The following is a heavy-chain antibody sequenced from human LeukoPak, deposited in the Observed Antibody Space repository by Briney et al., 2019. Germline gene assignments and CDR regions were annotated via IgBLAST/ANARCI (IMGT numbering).Heavy chain of an antibody. CDR2: ISSTSRTI. CDR3: ATDLPYSH. V-gene: IGHV3-48*02. CDR1: GFSFSSYV. D-gene: IGHD2-15*01. Sequence: PGGSLRLSCAASGFSFSSYVMNWVRQAPGKGLEWVSYISSTSRTIYYADSVKGRFTISRDNAKNSLCLQMISLRDEDTAVYYCATDLPYSHWGRGTLVTVSS. J-gene: IGHJ4*02.